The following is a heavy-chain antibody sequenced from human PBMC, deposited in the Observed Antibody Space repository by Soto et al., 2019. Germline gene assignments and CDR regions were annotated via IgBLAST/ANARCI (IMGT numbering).Heavy chain of an antibody. V-gene: IGHV1-46*03. CDR2: INPSETGA. Sequence: QVHLVQSGAEVKKPGASVTLSGQASGYTFTSYYIQWVRQAPGQGLEWVGMINPSETGATYAPNFQGRVTLTRDTSTNTVYMELSSLRSEDTAVYYCAREGAVPGGMSGYDIWGQGTMVTVSS. D-gene: IGHD2-2*01. CDR3: AREGAVPGGMSGYDI. CDR1: GYTFTSYY. J-gene: IGHJ3*02.